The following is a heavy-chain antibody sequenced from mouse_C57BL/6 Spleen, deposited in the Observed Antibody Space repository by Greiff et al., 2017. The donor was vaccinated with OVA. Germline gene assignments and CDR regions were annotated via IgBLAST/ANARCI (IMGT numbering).Heavy chain of an antibody. CDR1: GYTFTSYW. J-gene: IGHJ3*01. Sequence: VQLQQPGAELVKPGASVKMSCKASGYTFTSYWITWVKQRPGQGLEWIGDIYPGSGSTNYNEKFKSKATLTVDTSSSTAYMQLSSLTSEDSAVYYCARDYYGSSRNGFAYWGQGTLVTVSA. D-gene: IGHD1-1*01. CDR2: IYPGSGST. V-gene: IGHV1-55*01. CDR3: ARDYYGSSRNGFAY.